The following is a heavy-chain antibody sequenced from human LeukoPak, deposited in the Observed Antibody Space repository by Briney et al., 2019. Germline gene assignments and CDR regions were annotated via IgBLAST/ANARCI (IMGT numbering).Heavy chain of an antibody. CDR1: GGSISSGSYY. CDR3: ARNSFITMGVDY. Sequence: PSETLSLTCTVSGGSISSGSYYWSWIRQPAGKGLEWIGRIYTSGSTNYNSSLKSRVTISVDTSKTQFSLKLSSVTAADTAVYYCARNSFITMGVDYWGQGTLVTVSS. V-gene: IGHV4-61*02. J-gene: IGHJ4*02. D-gene: IGHD3-10*01. CDR2: IYTSGST.